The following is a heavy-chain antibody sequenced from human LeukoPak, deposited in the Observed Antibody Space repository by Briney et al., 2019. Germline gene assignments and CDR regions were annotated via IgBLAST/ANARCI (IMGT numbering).Heavy chain of an antibody. CDR2: ISGSGVHT. V-gene: IGHV3-23*01. J-gene: IGHJ4*02. Sequence: GGSLRLSCAASGFIFNNYVMNWVRQAPGKGLEWVSSISGSGVHTYYADSVKGRFTISRDNSKNTLYLQMNSLRAGDTAVYYCAKSLRYRYGDCLEDWGQGTLVTVSS. D-gene: IGHD2-21*02. CDR3: AKSLRYRYGDCLED. CDR1: GFIFNNYV.